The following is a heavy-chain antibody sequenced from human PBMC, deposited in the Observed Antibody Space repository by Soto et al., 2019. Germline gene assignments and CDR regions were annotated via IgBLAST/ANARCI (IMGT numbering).Heavy chain of an antibody. Sequence: QVPLVQSGAEVKKPGASVKVSCKASGYTFTSYAMHWVRQAPGQRLEWMGWINAGNGNTKYSQKFQGRVTSTRDTSASTAYMEQSSLTSEDTAGYYCARETGYYLGNWCHPCGQGTLVTVSS. CDR2: INAGNGNT. CDR1: GYTFTSYA. CDR3: ARETGYYLGNWCHP. V-gene: IGHV1-3*01. D-gene: IGHD3-9*01. J-gene: IGHJ5*02.